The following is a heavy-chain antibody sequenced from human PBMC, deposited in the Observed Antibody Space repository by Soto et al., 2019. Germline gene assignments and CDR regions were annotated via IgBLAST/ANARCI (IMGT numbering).Heavy chain of an antibody. CDR3: ARARFSQWSQDYYGLDV. D-gene: IGHD3-3*01. J-gene: IGHJ6*02. Sequence: SETLSLTCGLSGSLPVGSLSTYFWTWIRQPPGKGLEWIGEINHSGSPNYSPSLRGRVTISLDTSKKQFSLNLSSVTAADTAVYFCARARFSQWSQDYYGLDVWGQGTTGTVSS. CDR1: GSLPVGSLSTYF. CDR2: INHSGSP. V-gene: IGHV4-34*01.